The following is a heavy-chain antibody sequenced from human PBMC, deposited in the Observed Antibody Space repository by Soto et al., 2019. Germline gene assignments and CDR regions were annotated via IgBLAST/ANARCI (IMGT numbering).Heavy chain of an antibody. D-gene: IGHD3-9*01. CDR3: VKGFILTAYGMDV. CDR2: ISSNGGST. CDR1: GFTFSTYA. J-gene: IGHJ6*02. Sequence: GGSLRLSCSASGFTFSTYAFHWVRQAPGKGLEYVSGISSNGGSTYYADSVKGRFTISRDNSENTLYLQMSSLRVEDTAVYYCVKGFILTAYGMDVWGQGTTDTVSS. V-gene: IGHV3-64D*06.